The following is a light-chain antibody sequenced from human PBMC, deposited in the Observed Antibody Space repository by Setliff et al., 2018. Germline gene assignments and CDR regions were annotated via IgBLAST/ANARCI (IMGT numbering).Light chain of an antibody. J-gene: IGLJ1*01. CDR3: SSYTSNSTYV. V-gene: IGLV2-14*03. Sequence: SVLTQPASVSGSPGQSITISCTGTGTYNYVSWYQQHPGKAPQLIIYDVTNRPSGVSNRFSASKSGNTASLTISGLQPEDDADYYCSSYTSNSTYVFGTGTKSPS. CDR1: GTYNY. CDR2: DVT.